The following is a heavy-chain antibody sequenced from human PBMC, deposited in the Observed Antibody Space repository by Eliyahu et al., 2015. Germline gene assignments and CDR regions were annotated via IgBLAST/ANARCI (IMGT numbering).Heavy chain of an antibody. CDR1: GYXFTGYY. D-gene: IGHD5-12*01. J-gene: IGHJ3*02. Sequence: QVQLVQSGAEVKKPGASVKVSCKASGYXFTGYYMHWVRQAPGQGLEWMGRINPNSGGTNYAQKFQGRVTMTRDTSISTAYMELSRLRSDDTAVYYCARSSGYDSYYAFDIWGQGTMVTVSS. CDR3: ARSSGYDSYYAFDI. V-gene: IGHV1-2*06. CDR2: INPNSGGT.